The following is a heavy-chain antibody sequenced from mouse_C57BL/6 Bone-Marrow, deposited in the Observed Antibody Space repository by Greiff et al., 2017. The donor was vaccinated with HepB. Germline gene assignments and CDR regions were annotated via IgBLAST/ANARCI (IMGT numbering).Heavy chain of an antibody. J-gene: IGHJ3*01. CDR1: GYTFTSYW. Sequence: QVQLQQPGAELVMPGASVKLSCKASGYTFTSYWMHWVKQRPGQGLEWIGEIDPSDSYTNYNQKFKGKSTLTVDTSSSTAYMQLSSLTSEDSAVYYCAKRGFAYWGQGTLVTVSA. V-gene: IGHV1-69*01. CDR2: IDPSDSYT. CDR3: AKRGFAY.